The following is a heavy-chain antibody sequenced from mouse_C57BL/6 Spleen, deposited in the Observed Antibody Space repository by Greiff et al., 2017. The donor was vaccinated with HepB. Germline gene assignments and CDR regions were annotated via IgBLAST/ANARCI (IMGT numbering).Heavy chain of an antibody. CDR3: ASGSTWFPY. CDR1: GYTFTDYN. V-gene: IGHV1-22*01. CDR2: INPNNGGT. Sequence: DVKLVESGPELVKPGASVKMSCKASGYTFTDYNMHWVKQSHGKSLEWIGYINPNNGGTSYNQKFKGKATLTVNKSSSTAYMELRSLTSEDSAVYYCASGSTWFPYWGQGTLVTVSA. J-gene: IGHJ3*01. D-gene: IGHD1-1*01.